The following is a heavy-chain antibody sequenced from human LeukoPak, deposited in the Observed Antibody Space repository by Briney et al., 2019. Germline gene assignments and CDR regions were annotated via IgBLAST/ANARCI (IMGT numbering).Heavy chain of an antibody. CDR2: INPNSGGT. Sequence: ASVKVSCKASGYTFTGYFMNWVRQAPGQGLEWMGWINPNSGGTNYAQKFQGRVTMTRDTSISTAYMELSRLRSDDTAVYYCAIRMQSGAFDMWGQGTMVTVSS. D-gene: IGHD2-8*01. V-gene: IGHV1-2*02. CDR3: AIRMQSGAFDM. CDR1: GYTFTGYF. J-gene: IGHJ3*02.